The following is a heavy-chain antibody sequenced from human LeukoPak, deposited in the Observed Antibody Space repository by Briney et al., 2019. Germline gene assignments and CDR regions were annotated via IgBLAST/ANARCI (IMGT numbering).Heavy chain of an antibody. CDR1: GFTFSSYS. D-gene: IGHD1-26*01. CDR3: ARDSGNDAFDI. V-gene: IGHV3-21*01. J-gene: IGHJ3*02. Sequence: GRSLRLSCAASGFTFSSYSMNWVRQAPGKGLEWVSSISSSSSYIYYADSVKGRFTISRDNAKNSLYLQMNSLRAEDTAVYYRARDSGNDAFDIWGQGTMVTVSS. CDR2: ISSSSSYI.